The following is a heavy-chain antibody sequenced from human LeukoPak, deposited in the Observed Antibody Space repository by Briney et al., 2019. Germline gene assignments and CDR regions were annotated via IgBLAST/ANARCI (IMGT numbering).Heavy chain of an antibody. CDR2: ISWDGGST. D-gene: IGHD1-1*01. Sequence: GGSLRLSCAASGFTFDDYSMHWVRQAPGKGLEWVSLISWDGGSTNYVDSVKGRFTISRDNSKNSLYLQMNSLRTEDTALYYCAKGAGAGTTGGVDYWGQGTLVTVSS. CDR1: GFTFDDYS. CDR3: AKGAGAGTTGGVDY. V-gene: IGHV3-43*01. J-gene: IGHJ4*02.